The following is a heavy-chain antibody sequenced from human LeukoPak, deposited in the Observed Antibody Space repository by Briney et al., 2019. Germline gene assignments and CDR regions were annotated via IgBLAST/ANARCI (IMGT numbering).Heavy chain of an antibody. J-gene: IGHJ4*02. CDR1: GFTFSSYA. V-gene: IGHV3-23*01. CDR3: AKAGSGLNYYDSSGYYYFDY. Sequence: QTGGSLRLSWAASGFTFSSYAMGWVRQAPGKGLEWVSAISGSGGSTYYADSVKGRFTISRDNSKNTLYLQMNSLRAEDTAVYYCAKAGSGLNYYDSSGYYYFDYWGQGTLVTVSS. D-gene: IGHD3-22*01. CDR2: ISGSGGST.